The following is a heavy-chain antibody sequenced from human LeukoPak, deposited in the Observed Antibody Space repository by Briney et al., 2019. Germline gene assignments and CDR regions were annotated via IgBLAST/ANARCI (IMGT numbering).Heavy chain of an antibody. V-gene: IGHV3-30-3*01. CDR3: ARVPGDDIFTGYYNYFDY. CDR1: GFTFSSYT. CDR2: ISYDGGNK. D-gene: IGHD3-9*01. J-gene: IGHJ4*02. Sequence: GGSLRLSCAASGFTFSSYTLHWVRQAPGKGLEWVAFISYDGGNKYYTDSVKGRFTISRDNSKNTLYLQMNSLRPEDTAVYYCARVPGDDIFTGYYNYFDYWGQGTLVTVSS.